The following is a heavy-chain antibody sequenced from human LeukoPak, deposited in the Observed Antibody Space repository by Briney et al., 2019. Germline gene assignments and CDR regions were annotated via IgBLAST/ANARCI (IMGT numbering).Heavy chain of an antibody. CDR3: ARELAVAGTSWNYYYYYMDV. CDR1: GFTVSSNY. J-gene: IGHJ6*03. CDR2: IYSGGST. V-gene: IGHV3-53*01. Sequence: GGSLRLSCAASGFTVSSNYMSWVRQAPGKGLEWVSVIYSGGSTYYADSVKGRFTISRDNSKNTLYLQMNSLRAEDTAVYYCARELAVAGTSWNYYYYYMDVWGKGTTVTVSS. D-gene: IGHD6-19*01.